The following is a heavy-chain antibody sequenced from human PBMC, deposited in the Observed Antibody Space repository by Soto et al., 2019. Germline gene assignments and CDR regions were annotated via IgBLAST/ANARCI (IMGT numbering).Heavy chain of an antibody. CDR1: GYTFTGYY. CDR2: INPNSGDT. CDR3: AKGGAIVAAGTRVYLYNAMDV. D-gene: IGHD1-26*01. J-gene: IGHJ6*02. Sequence: ASVKVSCKASGYTFTGYYVHWVRQAPGQGLEWMGWINPNSGDTYLAQRFQGRVTMNRDTSIGTAYMELRGLTSDDTAEYYCAKGGAIVAAGTRVYLYNAMDVWGQGTTVTV. V-gene: IGHV1-2*02.